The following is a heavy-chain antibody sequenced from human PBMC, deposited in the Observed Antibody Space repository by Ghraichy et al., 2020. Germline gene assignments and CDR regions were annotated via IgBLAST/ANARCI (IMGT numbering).Heavy chain of an antibody. J-gene: IGHJ2*01. V-gene: IGHV3-53*01. CDR1: GFTVSSNY. CDR3: ARPIVTYYPDSNGEHSWPGHIDL. D-gene: IGHD3-22*01. Sequence: LSLTCAASGFTVSSNYLSCVRQAPGKGLEWVSVIYSGGRTYYADSVKGRFTISRDSSENTLFLQMNGLSADDTAVYYCARPIVTYYPDSNGEHSWPGHIDLWGRGTLVTVSS. CDR2: IYSGGRT.